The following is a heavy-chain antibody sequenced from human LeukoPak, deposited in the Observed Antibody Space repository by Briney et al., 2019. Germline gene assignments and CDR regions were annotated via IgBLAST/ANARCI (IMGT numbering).Heavy chain of an antibody. Sequence: GGSLRLSCAASGFIFRSYWMHWVRQAPGKGLVWVSRIKSDGSSTTYADSVKGRFTISRDNAKSTLYLQMNSLRGEDTGVYYCARDAAGLDYWGQGTLVTVSS. CDR2: IKSDGSST. V-gene: IGHV3-74*01. D-gene: IGHD1-14*01. CDR3: ARDAAGLDY. CDR1: GFIFRSYW. J-gene: IGHJ4*02.